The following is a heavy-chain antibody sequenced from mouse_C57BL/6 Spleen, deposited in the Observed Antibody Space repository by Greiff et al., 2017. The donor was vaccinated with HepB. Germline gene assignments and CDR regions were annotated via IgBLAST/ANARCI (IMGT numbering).Heavy chain of an antibody. CDR2: ISDGGSYT. V-gene: IGHV5-4*01. Sequence: EVMLVESGGGLVKPGGSLKLSCAASGFTFSSYAMSWVRQTPEKRLEWVATISDGGSYTYYPDNVKGRFTISRDNAKNNLYLQMSHLKSEDTAMYYCAREGDYDGQGYFDYWGQGTTLTVSS. CDR1: GFTFSSYA. J-gene: IGHJ2*01. CDR3: AREGDYDGQGYFDY. D-gene: IGHD2-4*01.